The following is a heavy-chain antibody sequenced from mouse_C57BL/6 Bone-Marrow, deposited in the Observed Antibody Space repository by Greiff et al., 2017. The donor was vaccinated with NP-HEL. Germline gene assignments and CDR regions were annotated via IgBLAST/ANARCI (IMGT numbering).Heavy chain of an antibody. CDR3: ARSLYGYDGAY. CDR1: GYTFTSYG. D-gene: IGHD2-2*01. J-gene: IGHJ3*01. CDR2: IYPRSGNT. V-gene: IGHV1-81*01. Sequence: QVQLQQSGAELARPGASVKLSCKASGYTFTSYGISWVKQRTGQGLEWIGEIYPRSGNTYYNEKFKGKATLTADKCSSTAYMELRSLTSEDSAVYFCARSLYGYDGAYWGQGTLVTVSA.